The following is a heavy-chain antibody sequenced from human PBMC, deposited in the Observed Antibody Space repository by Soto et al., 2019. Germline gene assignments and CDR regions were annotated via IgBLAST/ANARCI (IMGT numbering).Heavy chain of an antibody. CDR2: IYYSGST. Sequence: ETLSLTCTFSCCSISSYYWSWIRQPPGQGLEWIGYIYYSGSTNYNPSLKSRVTISVDTSKNQFSLKLSSVTAADTAVYYSAREGLVNNWFDHWGQGTLVSVS. CDR3: AREGLVNNWFDH. D-gene: IGHD6-19*01. J-gene: IGHJ5*02. V-gene: IGHV4-59*01. CDR1: CCSISSYY.